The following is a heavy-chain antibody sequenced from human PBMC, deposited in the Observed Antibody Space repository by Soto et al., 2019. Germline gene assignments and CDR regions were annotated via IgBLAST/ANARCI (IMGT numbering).Heavy chain of an antibody. D-gene: IGHD3-22*01. CDR3: ERDRWYYYDNSGYYNLDY. Sequence: QVQLVESGGGVVQPGRSLRVSCAASGFTFSNYAMHWVRQAPGKGLEWVAVVSYDGSKQFYADSVGGRFTISRDSSKSALYLHMANLRDEDTAVSYCERDRWYYYDNSGYYNLDYWGQGTLVTVSS. CDR2: VSYDGSKQ. CDR1: GFTFSNYA. V-gene: IGHV3-30-3*01. J-gene: IGHJ4*02.